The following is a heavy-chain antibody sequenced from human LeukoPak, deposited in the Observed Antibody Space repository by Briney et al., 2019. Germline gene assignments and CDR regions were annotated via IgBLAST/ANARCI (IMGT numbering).Heavy chain of an antibody. CDR2: IYYSGNT. Sequence: PSETLSLTCTVSGGSISSYYWSWIRKPPGKGLEWIGYIYYSGNTNYNPSLKSRVTISVDTSKNQFSLKLSSVTAADTAVYYCARDRNNWNEHDAFDIWGQGTIVTVSS. J-gene: IGHJ3*02. CDR3: ARDRNNWNEHDAFDI. CDR1: GGSISSYY. D-gene: IGHD1-1*01. V-gene: IGHV4-59*01.